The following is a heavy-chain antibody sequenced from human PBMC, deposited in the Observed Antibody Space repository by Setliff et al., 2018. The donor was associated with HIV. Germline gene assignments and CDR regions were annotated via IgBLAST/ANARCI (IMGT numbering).Heavy chain of an antibody. V-gene: IGHV4-59*01. CDR3: ARGPAWRLVFLSY. J-gene: IGHJ4*02. Sequence: PSETLSLTCTVSGGSISSYYWSWIRQSPGKGLEWLGYIYYSGSTNYNPSLKSRVTISVDTSKNQFSLTLNSVTAADTAVYYCARGPAWRLVFLSYWGQGTLVTVSS. CDR1: GGSISSYY. D-gene: IGHD3-16*01. CDR2: IYYSGST.